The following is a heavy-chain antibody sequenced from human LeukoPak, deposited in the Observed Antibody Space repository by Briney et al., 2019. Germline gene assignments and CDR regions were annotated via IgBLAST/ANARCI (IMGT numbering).Heavy chain of an antibody. D-gene: IGHD4-17*01. V-gene: IGHV4-34*01. Sequence: PLETLSLTCAVYGGSFSGYYWSWIRQPPGKGLEWIGEINHSGSTNYNPSLKSRVTISVDTSKNQFSLKLSSVTAADTAVYYCARGGYYGDYGYWGQGTLVTVSS. CDR2: INHSGST. J-gene: IGHJ4*02. CDR1: GGSFSGYY. CDR3: ARGGYYGDYGY.